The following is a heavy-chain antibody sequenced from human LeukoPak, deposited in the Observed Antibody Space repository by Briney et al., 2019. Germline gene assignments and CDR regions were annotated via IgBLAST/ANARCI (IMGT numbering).Heavy chain of an antibody. CDR1: GFTFSSYS. J-gene: IGHJ4*01. V-gene: IGHV3-21*01. CDR2: ISSSSSYI. CDR3: ARYNTGGSDY. D-gene: IGHD7-27*01. Sequence: GGSLRLSCAASGFTFSSYSMNWVRQAPGKGLEWVSSISSSSSYIYYADSVKGRFTISRDNAKNTLYLQMSSLRADDTAVYYCARYNTGGSDYWGQGTLVTVSS.